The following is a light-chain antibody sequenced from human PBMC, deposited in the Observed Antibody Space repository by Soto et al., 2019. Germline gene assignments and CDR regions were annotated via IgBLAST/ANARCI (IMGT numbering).Light chain of an antibody. CDR3: QQYGSSPF. CDR2: GAS. Sequence: EIVLTQSPGTLSLSPGERATLSCRASQSVSSSYLAWYQQKPGQAPRLLIYGASSRATGIPDRFSGSGSGTDFTLTISRLEPEDFAVYYCQQYGSSPFFRGGTKVEIK. V-gene: IGKV3-20*01. CDR1: QSVSSSY. J-gene: IGKJ4*01.